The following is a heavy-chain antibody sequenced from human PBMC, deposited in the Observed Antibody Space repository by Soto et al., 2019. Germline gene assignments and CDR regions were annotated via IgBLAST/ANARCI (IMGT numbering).Heavy chain of an antibody. J-gene: IGHJ5*01. D-gene: IGHD3-10*01. CDR1: GYTFNNYG. Sequence: ASVKVSCKASGYTFNNYGIHWVRQAPGHGLEWMGWMNPNSGNTGYAQNFRGRVTMTQNTAIGTAYMELSSLRSDDTATYYCTRAYGAETFDFWGQGTRVTVSS. CDR2: MNPNSGNT. V-gene: IGHV1-8*02. CDR3: TRAYGAETFDF.